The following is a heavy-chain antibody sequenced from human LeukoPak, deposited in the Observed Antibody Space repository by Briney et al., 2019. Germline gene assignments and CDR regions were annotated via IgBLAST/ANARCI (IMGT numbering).Heavy chain of an antibody. CDR3: AKDVEQWLVPTTYGMDV. D-gene: IGHD6-19*01. CDR1: GFTFSSYA. Sequence: PGGSLRLSCAASGFTFSSYAMSWVRQAPGKGLEWVSAISGSGGSTYYADSVKGRFTISRDNSKNTLYLQMNSLRAEDTAVYYCAKDVEQWLVPTTYGMDVWGQGTTVTVSS. J-gene: IGHJ6*02. CDR2: ISGSGGST. V-gene: IGHV3-23*01.